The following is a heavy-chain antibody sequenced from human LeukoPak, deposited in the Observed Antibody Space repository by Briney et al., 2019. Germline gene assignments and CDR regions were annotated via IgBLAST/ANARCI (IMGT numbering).Heavy chain of an antibody. CDR3: VKDDSYYYDSSGYPH. D-gene: IGHD3-22*01. V-gene: IGHV3-64D*09. Sequence: GGSLTLSCSASGFTFSTYFMHWVRQAPGKGLEYVSAISSNGGSTYYADSVKGRFTISRDNSKNTLYLQMSSLRAEDTAVYHCVKDDSYYYDSSGYPHWGQGTLVTVSS. J-gene: IGHJ4*02. CDR2: ISSNGGST. CDR1: GFTFSTYF.